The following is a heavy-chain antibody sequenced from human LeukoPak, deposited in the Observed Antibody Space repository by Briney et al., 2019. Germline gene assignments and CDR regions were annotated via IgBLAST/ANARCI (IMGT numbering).Heavy chain of an antibody. Sequence: ASVKVSCKASGYTFTGYYMHWVRQAPGQGLEWMGWINPNSGGTNYAQKFQGRVTMTRDTSISTAYMELSRLRSDDTAVYYCASQRGDSGYDRPYWNFDYWGQGTLVTVSS. CDR1: GYTFTGYY. J-gene: IGHJ4*02. CDR3: ASQRGDSGYDRPYWNFDY. CDR2: INPNSGGT. D-gene: IGHD5-12*01. V-gene: IGHV1-2*02.